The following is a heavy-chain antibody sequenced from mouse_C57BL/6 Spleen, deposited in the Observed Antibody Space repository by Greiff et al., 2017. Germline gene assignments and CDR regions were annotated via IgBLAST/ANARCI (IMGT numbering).Heavy chain of an antibody. CDR1: GYTFTSYW. CDR3: AREGTMVTTGYFDY. D-gene: IGHD2-2*01. J-gene: IGHJ2*01. CDR2: IYPSDSET. Sequence: QVHVKQPGAELVRPGSSVKLSCKASGYTFTSYWMDWVKQRPGQGLEWIGNIYPSDSETHYNQKFKDKATLTVDKSSSTAYMQLSSLTSEDSAVYYCAREGTMVTTGYFDYWGQGTTLTVSS. V-gene: IGHV1-61*01.